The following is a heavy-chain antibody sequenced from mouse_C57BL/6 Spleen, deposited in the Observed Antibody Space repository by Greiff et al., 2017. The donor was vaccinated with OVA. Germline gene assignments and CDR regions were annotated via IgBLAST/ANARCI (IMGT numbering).Heavy chain of an antibody. Sequence: VQLQQSGAELARPGASVKMSCKASGYTFTSYTMHWVKQRPGQGLEWIGYINPSSGYTKYNQKFKDKATLTAANSSSPAYMQLSSLTSEDSAVYYCARYYYVISSFAKDYRGQGPSVTGSS. CDR2: INPSSGYT. CDR3: ARYYYVISSFAKDY. CDR1: GYTFTSYT. D-gene: IGHD1-1*01. V-gene: IGHV1-4*01. J-gene: IGHJ4*01.